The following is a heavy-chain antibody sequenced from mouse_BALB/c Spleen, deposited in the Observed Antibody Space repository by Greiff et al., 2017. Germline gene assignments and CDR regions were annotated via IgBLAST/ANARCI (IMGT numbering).Heavy chain of an antibody. D-gene: IGHD2-14*01. CDR3: ARCDYYRYDGLLYYYAMDY. CDR2: ILPGSGST. Sequence: VQLQQSGAELMKPGASVKISCKATGYTFSSYWIEWVKQRPGHGLEWIGEILPGSGSTNYNEKFKGKATFTADTSSNTAYMQLSSLTSEDSAVYYCARCDYYRYDGLLYYYAMDYWGQGTSVTVSS. CDR1: GYTFSSYW. J-gene: IGHJ4*01. V-gene: IGHV1-9*01.